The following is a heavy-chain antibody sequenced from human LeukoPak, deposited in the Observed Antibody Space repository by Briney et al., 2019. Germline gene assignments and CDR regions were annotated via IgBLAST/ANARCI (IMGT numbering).Heavy chain of an antibody. V-gene: IGHV1-2*06. D-gene: IGHD3-22*01. CDR2: INPNSGGT. Sequence: ASVKVSCKASGYTFTGYYMHWVRQAPGQGLEWMGRINPNSGGTNYAQKFQGRVTMTRDTSISTAYMELSSLRSEDTAVYYCARSSYDSSGYSAQGGYYYYMDVWGKGTTVTVSS. CDR3: ARSSYDSSGYSAQGGYYYYMDV. CDR1: GYTFTGYY. J-gene: IGHJ6*03.